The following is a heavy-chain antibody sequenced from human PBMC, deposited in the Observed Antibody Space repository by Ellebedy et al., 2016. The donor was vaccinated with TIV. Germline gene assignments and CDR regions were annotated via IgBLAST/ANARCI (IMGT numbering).Heavy chain of an antibody. CDR3: ARREWSDAFDV. Sequence: ASVKVSCKASGYTFTGFYMHWVRQAPGQGLEWVGWINPDSGGTDYAQKFQGWVTMTRDTSINTAYLELNRLRSDDTAVYFCARREWSDAFDVWGQGTLVTVSS. CDR2: INPDSGGT. V-gene: IGHV1-2*04. D-gene: IGHD3-3*01. CDR1: GYTFTGFY. J-gene: IGHJ3*01.